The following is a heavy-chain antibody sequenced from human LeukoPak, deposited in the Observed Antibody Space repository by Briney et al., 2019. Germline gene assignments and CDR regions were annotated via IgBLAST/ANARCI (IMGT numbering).Heavy chain of an antibody. CDR2: IYSDGST. CDR3: ARIPIVVITSGGY. D-gene: IGHD3-22*01. J-gene: IGHJ4*02. V-gene: IGHV3-53*01. Sequence: GGSLRLSCVASGFTVSSNYMSWVRQAPGKGLDWVSVIYSDGSTYYADSVKGRFTISKDNSKNTLYLQMNSLRAEDTAVYYCARIPIVVITSGGYWGQGTLVTVSS. CDR1: GFTVSSNY.